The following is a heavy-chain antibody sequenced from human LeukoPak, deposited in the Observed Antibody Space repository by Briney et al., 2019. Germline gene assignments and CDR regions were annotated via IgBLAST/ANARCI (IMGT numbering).Heavy chain of an antibody. CDR1: GYTFTGYY. CDR3: ARTIGALLSKTPFDY. D-gene: IGHD3-10*01. Sequence: ASVKVSCKASGYTFTGYYMHWVRQAPGQGLEWMGWINPNSGGTNYAQKFQGRVTMTRDTSISTAYMELSRLRSDDTAVYYCARTIGALLSKTPFDYWGQGTLVTVSS. V-gene: IGHV1-2*02. J-gene: IGHJ4*02. CDR2: INPNSGGT.